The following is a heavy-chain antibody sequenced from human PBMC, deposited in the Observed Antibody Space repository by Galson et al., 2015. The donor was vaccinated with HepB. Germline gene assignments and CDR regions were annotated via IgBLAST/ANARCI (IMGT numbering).Heavy chain of an antibody. CDR3: ARDRSAAGRKDY. D-gene: IGHD6-13*01. V-gene: IGHV3-30*04. Sequence: SLRLSCAASGSTFSSYAMHWVRQAPGKGLEWVAVISNDGSNKYYADSVKGRFTISRDNSKNTLYLQMNSLRAEDTAVYHCARDRSAAGRKDYWGQGTLVTVSS. J-gene: IGHJ4*02. CDR1: GSTFSSYA. CDR2: ISNDGSNK.